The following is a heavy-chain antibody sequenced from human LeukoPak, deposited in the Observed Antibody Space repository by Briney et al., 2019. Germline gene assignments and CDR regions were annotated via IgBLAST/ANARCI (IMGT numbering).Heavy chain of an antibody. D-gene: IGHD3-22*01. Sequence: PSETLSLTCAVYGGSFSGYYWSWIRQPPGKGLEWIGEINHSGSTYYNPSLKSRVTISVDTSKNQFSLKLSSATAADTAVYYCARHRTIYYDSSGYWVWGQGTLVTVSS. CDR2: INHSGST. CDR1: GGSFSGYY. J-gene: IGHJ4*02. V-gene: IGHV4-34*01. CDR3: ARHRTIYYDSSGYWV.